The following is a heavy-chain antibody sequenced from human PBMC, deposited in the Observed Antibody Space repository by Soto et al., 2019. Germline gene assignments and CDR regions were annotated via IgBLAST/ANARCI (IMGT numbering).Heavy chain of an antibody. J-gene: IGHJ4*02. D-gene: IGHD5-18*01. CDR2: VSYDGGTK. CDR1: GFTLSSHG. CDR3: VIEFGVAGSSYESFFDY. V-gene: IGHV3-30*03. Sequence: QVQLVESGGGVVQPGGSLRLSCAASGFTLSSHGMQWVRQAPGKGLEWVAVVSYDGGTKYYADSVKGRFTISRDNSKNTLYLQMNSLRGKDKVVYYCVIEFGVAGSSYESFFDYWGQGTLVTVSS.